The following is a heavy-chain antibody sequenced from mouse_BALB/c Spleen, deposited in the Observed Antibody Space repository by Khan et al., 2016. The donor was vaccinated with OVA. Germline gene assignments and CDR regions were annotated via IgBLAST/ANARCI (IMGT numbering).Heavy chain of an antibody. Sequence: QIQLVQSGPELKKPGETVKISCKASGYTFTNYGMNWVKQTPGQGLKWMGWINTYTGESTYVDDFKGRFAFSLETSASTAYLQINNLKNEDTATYFCARPPYFSYVMVYWGQGTSVTVSS. CDR1: GYTFTNYG. V-gene: IGHV9-3-1*01. CDR3: ARPPYFSYVMVY. D-gene: IGHD2-10*01. CDR2: INTYTGES. J-gene: IGHJ4*01.